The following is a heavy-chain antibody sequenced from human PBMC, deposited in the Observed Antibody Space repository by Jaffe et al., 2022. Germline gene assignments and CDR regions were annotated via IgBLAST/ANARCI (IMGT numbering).Heavy chain of an antibody. D-gene: IGHD1-7*01. Sequence: QVQLVESGGGLVKPGGSLRLSCAASGFTFSDYYMIWIRQAPGQGLEWVSYISTSGTTIYYADSVKGRFTISRDDAKNSLYLQMNSLRAEDTALYYCARVRILGGTTSFDNFDYWGQGTLVTVSS. CDR2: ISTSGTTI. CDR1: GFTFSDYY. CDR3: ARVRILGGTTSFDNFDY. V-gene: IGHV3-11*01. J-gene: IGHJ4*02.